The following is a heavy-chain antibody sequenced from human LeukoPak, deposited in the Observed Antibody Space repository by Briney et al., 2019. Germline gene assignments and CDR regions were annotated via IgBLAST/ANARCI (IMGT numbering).Heavy chain of an antibody. V-gene: IGHV3-23*01. J-gene: IGHJ5*02. CDR3: AKKYSTGLDP. Sequence: GGSLRLSCAASGFTFNSYAMSWVRQAPGKGLEWVSDNSGSGGSTYYADSVKGRFTISRDNSKNTLYLQMNSLSAEDTAVYYCAKKYSTGLDPWGQGTLVTVSS. CDR1: GFTFNSYA. D-gene: IGHD1-26*01. CDR2: NSGSGGST.